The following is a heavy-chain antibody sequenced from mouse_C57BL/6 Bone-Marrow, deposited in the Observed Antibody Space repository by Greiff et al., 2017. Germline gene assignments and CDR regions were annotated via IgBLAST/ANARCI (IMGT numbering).Heavy chain of an antibody. V-gene: IGHV1-81*01. CDR1: GYTFTSYG. CDR3: ARDYSNYPRPYYFDY. D-gene: IGHD2-5*01. CDR2: IYPRSGNT. J-gene: IGHJ2*01. Sequence: VKLMESGAELARPGASVKLSCKASGYTFTSYGISWVKQRTGQGLAWIGEIYPRSGNTYYNEKFKGKATLTADKSSSTAYMALRSLTSEDSAVYFCARDYSNYPRPYYFDYWGQGTTLTVSS.